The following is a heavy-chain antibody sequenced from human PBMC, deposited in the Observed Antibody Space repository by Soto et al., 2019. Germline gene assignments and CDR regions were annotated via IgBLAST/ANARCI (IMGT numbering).Heavy chain of an antibody. D-gene: IGHD2-2*02. CDR2: IIPIFGTA. Sequence: SVKVSCKASGGTFSSYAISWVRQAPGQGLEWMGGIIPIFGTANYAQKFQGRVTITADESTSTAYMELSSLRSEDTAVYYCGTWGTSFYRGYYGMDVWGQGTTVTVSS. V-gene: IGHV1-69*13. CDR3: GTWGTSFYRGYYGMDV. CDR1: GGTFSSYA. J-gene: IGHJ6*02.